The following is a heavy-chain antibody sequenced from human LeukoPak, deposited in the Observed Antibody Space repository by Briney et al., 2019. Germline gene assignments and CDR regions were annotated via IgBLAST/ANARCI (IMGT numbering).Heavy chain of an antibody. V-gene: IGHV3-23*01. CDR1: GFTFSSYA. CDR3: AKPIWATTDYDSSGHYSFDY. CDR2: ISGSGGST. Sequence: GGSLRLSCAASGFTFSSYAMSWVRQAPGKGLEWVSAISGSGGSTYYADSVKGRFTISRDNSKNTLYLQMNSLRAEDTAVYYCAKPIWATTDYDSSGHYSFDYWGQGTLVTVSS. D-gene: IGHD3-22*01. J-gene: IGHJ4*02.